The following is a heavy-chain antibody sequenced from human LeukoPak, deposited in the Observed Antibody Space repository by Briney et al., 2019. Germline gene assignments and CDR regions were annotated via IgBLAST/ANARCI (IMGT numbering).Heavy chain of an antibody. V-gene: IGHV3-23*01. D-gene: IGHD6-13*01. J-gene: IGHJ4*02. Sequence: GGSLRLSCAASGFTFSSYAMSWVRQAPGKGLEWVSAISGSGGSTYYADSVKGRFTISRDNSKNTLYLQMNSLRAEDTAVYYCETTMSSSWSPYHFDYWGQGTLVTVSS. CDR2: ISGSGGST. CDR1: GFTFSSYA. CDR3: ETTMSSSWSPYHFDY.